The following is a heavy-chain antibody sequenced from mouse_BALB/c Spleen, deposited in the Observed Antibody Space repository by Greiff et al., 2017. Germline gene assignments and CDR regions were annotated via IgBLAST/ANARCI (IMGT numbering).Heavy chain of an antibody. V-gene: IGHV5-6*01. Sequence: EVKLVESGGDLVKPGGSLKLSCAASGFTFSSYGMSWVRQTPDKRLEWVATISSGGSYTYYPDSVKGRFTISRDNAKNTLYLQMSSLKSEDTAMYYCAIQGGWLPYAMDYWGQGTSVTVSS. D-gene: IGHD2-3*01. CDR1: GFTFSSYG. J-gene: IGHJ4*01. CDR3: AIQGGWLPYAMDY. CDR2: ISSGGSYT.